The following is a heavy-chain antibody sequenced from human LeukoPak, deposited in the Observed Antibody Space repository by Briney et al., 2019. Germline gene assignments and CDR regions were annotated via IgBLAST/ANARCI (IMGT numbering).Heavy chain of an antibody. CDR3: VRDLDLGGYSSFEY. Sequence: PGGSLRLSCAATGFTFSSYFWMHWVRQAPGKGLVWVSRIKSDGSSSTYADSLKSRFTISRDRAKNSLYLQMNTLRAEDTAVYYCVRDLDLGGYSSFEYWGQGTLVTVSS. CDR1: GFTFSSYFW. CDR2: IKSDGSSS. J-gene: IGHJ4*02. D-gene: IGHD4-23*01. V-gene: IGHV3-74*01.